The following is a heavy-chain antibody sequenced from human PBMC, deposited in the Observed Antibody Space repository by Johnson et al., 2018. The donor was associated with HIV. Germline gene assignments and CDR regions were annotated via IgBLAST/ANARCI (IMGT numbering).Heavy chain of an antibody. D-gene: IGHD3-10*01. V-gene: IGHV3-15*01. CDR2: IKSRTDGGTT. CDR1: GFTVSSNY. Sequence: VQLVESGGGLVQPGGSLRLSCAASGFTVSSNYMSWVRQAPGKGLEWVGRIKSRTDGGTTDYAALVKDRFTISRDDSKNTLYLQMISLKTEDTAVYYCTTTRILWVGELTNAFDIWGQGTMVTVSS. J-gene: IGHJ3*02. CDR3: TTTRILWVGELTNAFDI.